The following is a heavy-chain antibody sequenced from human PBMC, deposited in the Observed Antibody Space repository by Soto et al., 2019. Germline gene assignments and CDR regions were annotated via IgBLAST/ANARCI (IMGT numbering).Heavy chain of an antibody. Sequence: GGSLRLSCEASGFNFSRSWMSWVRQAPGKGLEWVANMKEDGSEKYYADSVRGRFTISRDNAKNSAHLQMNSLRVEDTAVYYCARGFYTDYWGQGALVTVS. CDR2: MKEDGSEK. D-gene: IGHD3-3*01. CDR3: ARGFYTDY. J-gene: IGHJ4*02. CDR1: GFNFSRSW. V-gene: IGHV3-7*01.